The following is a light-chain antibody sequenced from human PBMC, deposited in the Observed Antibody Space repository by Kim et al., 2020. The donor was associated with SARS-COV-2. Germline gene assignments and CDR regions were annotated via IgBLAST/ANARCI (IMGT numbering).Light chain of an antibody. V-gene: IGLV3-21*04. CDR3: QVWDSSSDHVV. J-gene: IGLJ3*02. Sequence: APGKADRITCGGNNIGSKSVHWYQQKPGQARVLVIYYDSDRPSGIPERFSGSNSGNTATLTISRVEAGDEADYYCQVWDSSSDHVVFGGGTQLTVL. CDR1: NIGSKS. CDR2: YDS.